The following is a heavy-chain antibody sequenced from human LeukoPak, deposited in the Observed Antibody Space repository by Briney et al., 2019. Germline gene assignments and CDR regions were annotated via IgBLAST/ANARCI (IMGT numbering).Heavy chain of an antibody. CDR2: IIPIFGTA. J-gene: IGHJ4*02. V-gene: IGHV1-69*13. D-gene: IGHD6-6*01. CDR1: GGTYSSYA. Sequence: ASVKVSCKASGGTYSSYAISWVRQAPGQGLEWLGGIIPIFGTANYAQKFQGRVTITADESTSTAYMELSSLRSEDTAVYYCASFNEYSSSSFDYWGQGTLVTVSS. CDR3: ASFNEYSSSSFDY.